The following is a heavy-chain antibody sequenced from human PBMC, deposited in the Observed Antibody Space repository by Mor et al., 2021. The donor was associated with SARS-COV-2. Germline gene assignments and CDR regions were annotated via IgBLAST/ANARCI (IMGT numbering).Heavy chain of an antibody. CDR2: GT. V-gene: IGHV1-2*02. D-gene: IGHD2-2*01. J-gene: IGHJ4*02. CDR3: ASVALXTSXFDY. Sequence: GTNYAQKFQGRVTMTRDTSISTAYMELSRLRSDDTAVYYCASVALXTSXFDYXGQGXLVTVSS.